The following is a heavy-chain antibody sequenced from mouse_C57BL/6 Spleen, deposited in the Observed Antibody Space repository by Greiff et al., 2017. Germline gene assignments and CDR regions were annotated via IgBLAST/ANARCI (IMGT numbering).Heavy chain of an antibody. CDR3: ARPYGDTWYFDV. D-gene: IGHD2-13*01. J-gene: IGHJ1*03. Sequence: EVKLQESGGGLVKPGGSLKLSCAASGFTFSSYTMSWVRQTPEKRLEWVATISGGGGNTYYPDSVKGRFTISRDNAKNTLYLQMSSLRSEDTALYYCARPYGDTWYFDVWGTGTTVTVSS. CDR2: ISGGGGNT. CDR1: GFTFSSYT. V-gene: IGHV5-9*01.